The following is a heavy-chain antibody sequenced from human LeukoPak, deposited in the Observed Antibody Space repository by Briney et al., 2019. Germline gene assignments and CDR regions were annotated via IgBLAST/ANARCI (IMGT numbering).Heavy chain of an antibody. J-gene: IGHJ6*04. CDR3: AELGITMIGGV. CDR2: IIGSCSTL. Sequence: GGALELFWVGSGILFSSYSMNWVRQAPGKGLEGVSTIIGSCSTLYYQDSVKGRFNISRDNAKNSLYLQMNSLSAEDKAVYYCAELGITMIGGVWGKGTTVTISS. V-gene: IGHV3-48*04. D-gene: IGHD3-10*02. CDR1: GILFSSYS.